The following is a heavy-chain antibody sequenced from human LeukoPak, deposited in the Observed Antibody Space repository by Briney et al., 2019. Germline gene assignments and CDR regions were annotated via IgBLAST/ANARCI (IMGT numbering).Heavy chain of an antibody. J-gene: IGHJ4*02. D-gene: IGHD2-21*02. CDR1: RFTFSNYW. CDR2: INQDGSKK. CDR3: AKWGPHCVGDYCPALDS. Sequence: GGSLRLSCVASRFTFSNYWMSWVRQAXGXXLEWVANINQDGSKKPYADSMKGRFTISRDNAKESLYLQLNSLRADDTAVYYCAKWGPHCVGDYCPALDSWGQGTLVTVSS. V-gene: IGHV3-7*01.